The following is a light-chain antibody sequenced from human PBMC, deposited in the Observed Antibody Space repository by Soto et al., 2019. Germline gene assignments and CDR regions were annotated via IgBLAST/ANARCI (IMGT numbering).Light chain of an antibody. V-gene: IGKV3-20*01. Sequence: IVLTQSPATLSLSPGKRATLSCRASQNISNYLIWYQQKPGQAPRLLIYGASSRATGIPDRFSGSGSGTDFTLTISRLEPEDFAVYYCQQYGSSPITFGQGTRLEIK. CDR3: QQYGSSPIT. CDR2: GAS. J-gene: IGKJ5*01. CDR1: QNISNY.